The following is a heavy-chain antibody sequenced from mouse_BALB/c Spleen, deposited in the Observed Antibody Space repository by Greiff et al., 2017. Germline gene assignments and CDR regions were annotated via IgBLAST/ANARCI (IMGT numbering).Heavy chain of an antibody. D-gene: IGHD1-1*01. CDR1: GFTFSSFG. CDR2: ISSGSSTI. Sequence: EVQRVESGGGLVQPGGSRKLSCAASGFTFSSFGMHWVRQAPEKGLEWVAYISSGSSTIYYADTVKGRFTISRDNPKNTLFLQMTSLRSEDTAMYYCARLGYYGSSYAMDYWGQGTSVTVSS. J-gene: IGHJ4*01. V-gene: IGHV5-17*02. CDR3: ARLGYYGSSYAMDY.